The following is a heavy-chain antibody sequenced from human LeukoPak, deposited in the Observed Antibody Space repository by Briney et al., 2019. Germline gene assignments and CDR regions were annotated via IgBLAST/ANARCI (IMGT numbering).Heavy chain of an antibody. CDR2: FSVSGENT. CDR1: GFTFRNYD. CDR3: AKGPYISSSSRRLDY. J-gene: IGHJ4*02. D-gene: IGHD6-6*01. V-gene: IGHV3-23*01. Sequence: GGSLRLSCAASGFTFRNYDMNWVRQAPGKGLEWVSGFSVSGENTYYIDSVKGRFTISRDIPKNTLYLEMNSLRAEDTAVYYCAKGPYISSSSRRLDYWGQGTLVSVSS.